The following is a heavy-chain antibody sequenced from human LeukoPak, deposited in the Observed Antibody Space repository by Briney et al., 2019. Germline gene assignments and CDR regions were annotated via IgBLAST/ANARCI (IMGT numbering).Heavy chain of an antibody. Sequence: ASVKASCKASGYTFTRYYMHWVRQAPGQGLEWMGVINPSGGSTSYAQKFQGRVSMTRDTSTSTVYMELSSLRSEDTAVYYCARGDSSGYYPNFDYWGQGTLVTVSS. J-gene: IGHJ4*02. CDR1: GYTFTRYY. CDR3: ARGDSSGYYPNFDY. CDR2: INPSGGST. V-gene: IGHV1-46*01. D-gene: IGHD3-22*01.